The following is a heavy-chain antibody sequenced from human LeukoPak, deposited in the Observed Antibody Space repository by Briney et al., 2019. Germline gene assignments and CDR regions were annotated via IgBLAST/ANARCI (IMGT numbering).Heavy chain of an antibody. Sequence: GGSLRLSCAASGFTFSSYSMNWVRQAPGKGLEWVSFISSSSSYIYYADSVKGRFTISRDNAKNSLYLQMSSLRAEDTAVYYCARGYYDYYFDYWGQGTLVTVSS. V-gene: IGHV3-21*01. CDR3: ARGYYDYYFDY. J-gene: IGHJ4*02. D-gene: IGHD3-22*01. CDR2: ISSSSSYI. CDR1: GFTFSSYS.